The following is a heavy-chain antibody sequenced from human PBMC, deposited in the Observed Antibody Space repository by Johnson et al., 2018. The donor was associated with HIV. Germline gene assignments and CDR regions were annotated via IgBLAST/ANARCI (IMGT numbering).Heavy chain of an antibody. CDR2: ISGGTT. J-gene: IGHJ3*02. V-gene: IGHV3-38-3*01. CDR1: GFTVSSNA. CDR3: AKGPQGNWDSPRSAFDI. Sequence: VQLVESGGGVVRPGGSLRLSCAASGFTVSSNAMSWVRQAPGKGLEWVTSISGGTTYYADSRKGRFTLSRDISKDTLHLQMNSLRAEDTAVYYCAKGPQGNWDSPRSAFDIWGQETMVTVSS. D-gene: IGHD1/OR15-1a*01.